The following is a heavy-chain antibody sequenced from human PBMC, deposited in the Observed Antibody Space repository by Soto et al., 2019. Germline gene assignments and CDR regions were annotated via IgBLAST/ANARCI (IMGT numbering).Heavy chain of an antibody. CDR1: GYTFTSYG. Sequence: ASVKVSCKASGYTFTSYGISWVRQAPGQGLEWMGWISAYNGNTNYAQKLQGRVTMTTDTSKRTADMELRSLRSDDTALYLCSGNGGSWGYYDYSVCLGYWGQGTLVTVSS. J-gene: IGHJ4*02. CDR3: SGNGGSWGYYDYSVCLGY. CDR2: ISAYNGNT. V-gene: IGHV1-18*01. D-gene: IGHD3-22*01.